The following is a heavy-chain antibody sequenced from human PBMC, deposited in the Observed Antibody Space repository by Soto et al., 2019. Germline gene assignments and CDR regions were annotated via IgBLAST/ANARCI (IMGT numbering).Heavy chain of an antibody. CDR1: KFAFNTFW. Sequence: PGGSLRLSCTASKFAFNTFWMTWVRQAPGKGLEWVANINQDGSERYYVDSVKGRFTISRDNSRNTLYLQMDSLRAEDAAIYYSAKPRTDFGSYNPWASWGQGTLVPVSP. CDR3: AKPRTDFGSYNPWAS. V-gene: IGHV3-7*05. J-gene: IGHJ5*02. D-gene: IGHD1-1*01. CDR2: INQDGSER.